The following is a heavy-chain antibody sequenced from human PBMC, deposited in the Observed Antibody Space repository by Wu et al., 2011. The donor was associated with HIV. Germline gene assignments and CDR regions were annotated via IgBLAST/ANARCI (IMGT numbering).Heavy chain of an antibody. J-gene: IGHJ4*02. V-gene: IGHV1-18*01. D-gene: IGHD4-23*01. Sequence: QVQLVQSGGEVKRPGASVKISCKASGHIFTNYGVTWVRQAPGQGLEWMGKISAYSGDTSYAQKLQGRVTLTTDPSTSTAYMEVSSLTSDDTAVYYCARSRTDYGGRYLDYWGQGTLLTVSS. CDR1: GHIFTNYG. CDR3: ARSRTDYGGRYLDY. CDR2: ISAYSGDT.